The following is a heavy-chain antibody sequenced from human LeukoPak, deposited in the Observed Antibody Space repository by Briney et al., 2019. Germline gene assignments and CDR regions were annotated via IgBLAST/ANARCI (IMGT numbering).Heavy chain of an antibody. CDR1: GYAFTGYY. CDR3: ARAPPYSSGWYSCDY. Sequence: ASVKVSCKASGYAFTGYYIHWVRQAPGQGLEWMGRINPNSGGTNYAQNFQGRVTMTRDTSISTAYMELTRLRSEDTAVYYCARAPPYSSGWYSCDYWGQGTLVTVSS. CDR2: INPNSGGT. J-gene: IGHJ4*02. V-gene: IGHV1-2*06. D-gene: IGHD6-19*01.